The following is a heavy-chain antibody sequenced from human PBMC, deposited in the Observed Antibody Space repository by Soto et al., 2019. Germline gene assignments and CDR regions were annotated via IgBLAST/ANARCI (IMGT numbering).Heavy chain of an antibody. CDR3: ARGRIVASIHDAFEI. CDR1: GYPFTSYG. CDR2: ISAYNGKR. Sequence: QGQLLQSGDEVKTPGASVRVSCRASGYPFTSYGISWVRQAPGQGLEWVEWISAYNGKRDTAQKFQDRVTMTLDTSTDTAHMDLGDLTSADTAVYYCARGRIVASIHDAFEIWGQGTKVTVSS. D-gene: IGHD5-12*01. J-gene: IGHJ3*02. V-gene: IGHV1-18*01.